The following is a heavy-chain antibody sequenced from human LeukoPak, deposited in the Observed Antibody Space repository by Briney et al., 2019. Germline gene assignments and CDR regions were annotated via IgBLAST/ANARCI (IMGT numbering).Heavy chain of an antibody. CDR2: ISYDGSNK. CDR1: GFTFSSYG. J-gene: IGHJ4*02. Sequence: PGGSLRLSCAASGFTFSSYGMHWVRQAPGKGLEWVAVISYDGSNKYYADSVKGRFTISRDNSKNTLYLQMNSLRAEDTAVYYCAKGDYYGSGSYYNPTYYFDYWGQGTLVTVSS. CDR3: AKGDYYGSGSYYNPTYYFDY. D-gene: IGHD3-10*01. V-gene: IGHV3-30*18.